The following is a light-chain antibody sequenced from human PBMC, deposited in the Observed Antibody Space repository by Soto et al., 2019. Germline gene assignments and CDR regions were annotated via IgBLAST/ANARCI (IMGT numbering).Light chain of an antibody. V-gene: IGKV1-39*01. CDR3: QQSYSIPHT. Sequence: DIPMTQSPSSLSASIGDRLTITCRASQSISIYLNWYQQKPGKAPRLLIYAATSLQSGVRSRFSGGGSGADFTLTVSSLQPEDFATYYCQQSYSIPHTFGQGTKVEIK. J-gene: IGKJ1*01. CDR1: QSISIY. CDR2: AAT.